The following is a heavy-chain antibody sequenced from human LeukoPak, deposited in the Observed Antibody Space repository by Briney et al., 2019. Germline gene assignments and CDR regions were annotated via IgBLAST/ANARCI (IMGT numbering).Heavy chain of an antibody. D-gene: IGHD1-26*01. CDR3: AREVGATTGFDY. J-gene: IGHJ4*02. CDR2: LYTSGST. CDR1: DGSISSASYY. V-gene: IGHV4-61*02. Sequence: SEPLSLPCTVPDGSISSASYYWCWIRQPAGKGLEWIGRLYTSGSTTYNPSLKSPLTISVDTSKNPFSLKLSAVAAADTSVYYCAREVGATTGFDYWGQGTLVTVSS.